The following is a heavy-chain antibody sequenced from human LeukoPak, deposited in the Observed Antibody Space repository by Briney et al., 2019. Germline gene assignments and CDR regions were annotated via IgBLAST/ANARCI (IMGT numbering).Heavy chain of an antibody. D-gene: IGHD6-6*01. CDR1: GFTFSAYW. CDR3: TRYSSSSGWLDP. Sequence: GGSLRLSCAASGFTFSAYWMTWVRQTPGEGLEPVANIKQDGSENNYVDSVKGRFTISRDNAKNSLYLQMNSLRGEDTAVYYCTRYSSSSGWLDPWGQGTLVTVSS. CDR2: IKQDGSEN. V-gene: IGHV3-7*01. J-gene: IGHJ5*02.